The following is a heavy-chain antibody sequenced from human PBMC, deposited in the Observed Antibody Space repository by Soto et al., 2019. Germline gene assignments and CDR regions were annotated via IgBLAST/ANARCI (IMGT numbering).Heavy chain of an antibody. CDR3: AAKGWFCVEY. CDR1: GGSISGDWW. CDR2: IHHWRGT. D-gene: IGHD6-19*01. Sequence: SETLSLTCAVSGGSISGDWWWSWVRQAPGKGLEWIGEIHHWRGTNHNPSLKSRVTMSVDKSRNQFSLNLKSVTAADTAVYYCAAKGWFCVEYWGKGILVTVPS. J-gene: IGHJ4*02. V-gene: IGHV4-4*02.